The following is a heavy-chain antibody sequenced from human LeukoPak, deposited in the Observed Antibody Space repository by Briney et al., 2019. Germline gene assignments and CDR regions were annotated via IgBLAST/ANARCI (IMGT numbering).Heavy chain of an antibody. Sequence: GGSLRLSCAASGFTFRNHWMGWVRQAPGRGVEGVANINQDGSENYYVDSVKGRFTISRDNAKNSLYLQMNRLRAEDTAVYYCARDSSGWAFDYWGQGTRVTVSS. CDR2: INQDGSEN. V-gene: IGHV3-7*01. CDR3: ARDSSGWAFDY. D-gene: IGHD6-19*01. CDR1: GFTFRNHW. J-gene: IGHJ4*02.